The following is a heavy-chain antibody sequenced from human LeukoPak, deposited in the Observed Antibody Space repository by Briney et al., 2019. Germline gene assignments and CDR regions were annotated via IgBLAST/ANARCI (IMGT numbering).Heavy chain of an antibody. CDR2: ISYGGTTK. D-gene: IGHD3-9*01. CDR1: GFTFSSSA. J-gene: IGHJ4*02. CDR3: AKAESPDILSGYYRSYFDH. Sequence: GRSLRLSCAASGFTFSSSAMHWVRQAPGKGLEWVAVISYGGTTKIYAESVKGRFTISRDNSKDTQYLQMNSLTTEDTAVHYCAKAESPDILSGYYRSYFDHWGQGTLVTVSS. V-gene: IGHV3-30*04.